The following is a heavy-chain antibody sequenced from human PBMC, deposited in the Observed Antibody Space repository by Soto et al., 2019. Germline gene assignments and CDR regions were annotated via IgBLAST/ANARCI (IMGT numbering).Heavy chain of an antibody. V-gene: IGHV3-23*01. D-gene: IGHD2-15*01. J-gene: IGHJ1*01. Sequence: PGGSLRLSCVASGFTFSTYTMSWVRQAPGKGLEWVSVISGSGDSPSYADSVQGRFSISRDNPKRTLYLQMNSLRAEDTAVYYCAKGISVTPAEYFQHWGQGTLVTVSS. CDR3: AKGISVTPAEYFQH. CDR1: GFTFSTYT. CDR2: ISGSGDSP.